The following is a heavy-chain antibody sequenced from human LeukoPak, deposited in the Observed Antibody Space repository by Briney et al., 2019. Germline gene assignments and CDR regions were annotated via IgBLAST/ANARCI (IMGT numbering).Heavy chain of an antibody. D-gene: IGHD2-15*01. CDR2: VYQSGNT. CDR1: RYSISSGFF. Sequence: PSETLSLTCTVSRYSISSGFFWGWVRQPPGKGLEWIGSVYQSGNTYYNPSLKGRATISLDRSKNQFSLKLSSVTAADTAVYYCARLPFTRAPARWRSNAFDIWGQGTMVTVSS. J-gene: IGHJ3*02. V-gene: IGHV4-38-2*02. CDR3: ARLPFTRAPARWRSNAFDI.